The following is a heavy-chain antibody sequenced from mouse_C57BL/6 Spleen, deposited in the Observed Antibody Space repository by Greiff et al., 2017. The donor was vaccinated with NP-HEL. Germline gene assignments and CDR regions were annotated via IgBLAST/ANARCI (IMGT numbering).Heavy chain of an antibody. CDR1: GFTFSSYA. J-gene: IGHJ4*01. CDR2: ISDGGSYT. D-gene: IGHD1-1*01. V-gene: IGHV5-4*03. CDR3: ARGDTTDYYAMDY. Sequence: EVKLMESGGGLVKPGGSLKLSCAASGFTFSSYAMSWVRQTPEKRLEWVATISDGGSYTYYPDNVKGRFTISRDNAKNNLYLQMSHLKSEDTAMYYCARGDTTDYYAMDYWGQGTSVTVSS.